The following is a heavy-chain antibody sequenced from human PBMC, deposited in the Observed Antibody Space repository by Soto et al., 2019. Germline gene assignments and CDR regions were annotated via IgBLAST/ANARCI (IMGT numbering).Heavy chain of an antibody. CDR2: IYSGGST. Sequence: EVQLVESGGGLVQPGGSLRLSCAASGFTVSSNYMSWVRQAPGKGLEWVSVIYSGGSTYYADSVKGRFTISRDNSKNTLYLQMNSLRAEDTAVYYCARVSHSSGWYSDYWGQGTLVTVSS. J-gene: IGHJ4*02. CDR3: ARVSHSSGWYSDY. V-gene: IGHV3-66*01. CDR1: GFTVSSNY. D-gene: IGHD6-19*01.